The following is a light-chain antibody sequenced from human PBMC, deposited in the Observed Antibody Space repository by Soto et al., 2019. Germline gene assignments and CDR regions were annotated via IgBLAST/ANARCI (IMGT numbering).Light chain of an antibody. CDR1: RSDIGAYNY. CDR2: EIN. CDR3: ASYTSSDSVYV. Sequence: QSVLTQPASVSGSPGQSITISCTGTRSDIGAYNYVSWYQRHPGKAPKLLIYEINSRPSGVPDRFSGSKSGNTASLTISGLQAEDEADYYCASYTSSDSVYVFGSGTKLTVL. V-gene: IGLV2-14*01. J-gene: IGLJ1*01.